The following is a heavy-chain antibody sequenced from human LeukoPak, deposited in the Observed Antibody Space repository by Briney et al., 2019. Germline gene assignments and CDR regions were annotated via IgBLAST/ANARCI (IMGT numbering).Heavy chain of an antibody. D-gene: IGHD5-12*01. V-gene: IGHV4-39*07. CDR1: GDSISSNHYF. CDR2: IDYSWSA. Sequence: SETLSLTCTVSGDSISSNHYFWGWIRQPPGKGLEWIGSIDYSWSAYYNPSLKSRVTISIDTSKNHFSLKLSSVTAADTAMYYCARATYTGYDFAYWGRGTLVTVSS. CDR3: ARATYTGYDFAY. J-gene: IGHJ4*02.